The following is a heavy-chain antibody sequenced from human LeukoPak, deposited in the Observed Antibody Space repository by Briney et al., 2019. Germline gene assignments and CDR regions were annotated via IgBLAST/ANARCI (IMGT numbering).Heavy chain of an antibody. CDR1: GGSLSYYW. D-gene: IGHD1-1*01. CDR2: IYYSGST. CDR3: ARGKPLEPLDY. Sequence: SETLSLTCTVSGGSLSYYWWSWIRQPPGKGLEWIGYIYYSGSTNYNPSLKSRVTISVDTSKNQFSLKLVSVTAADTAVYFCARGKPLEPLDYGGQGTLVTVSS. V-gene: IGHV4-59*01. J-gene: IGHJ4*02.